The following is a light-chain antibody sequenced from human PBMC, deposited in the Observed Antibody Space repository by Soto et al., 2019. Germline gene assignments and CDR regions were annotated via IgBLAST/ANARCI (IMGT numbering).Light chain of an antibody. CDR3: QQYYSPPYT. V-gene: IGKV4-1*01. CDR2: WAS. Sequence: DIVMTQSPDPLAVSLGERATINCKSSQSVLYSSNNKNDLGWYQQKPGQPPKLLIYWASTRESGVPDRFSGSGSGTEFTLTINSLQAEDVAVYYCQQYYSPPYTFGQGTKLEIK. CDR1: QSVLYSSNNKND. J-gene: IGKJ2*01.